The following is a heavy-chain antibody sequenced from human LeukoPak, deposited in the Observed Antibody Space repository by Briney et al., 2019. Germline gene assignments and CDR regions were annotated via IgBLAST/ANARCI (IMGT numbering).Heavy chain of an antibody. Sequence: PSETLSLTCTVSGGSLSSYYWSWIRQPPGKGLEWIGYIYYSGSSIYNPSLKSRVTISVAPPKNQFSPKLSSVTAADTAVYYCASGLRNHYYYSYNRDVWGKGTTVTVSS. J-gene: IGHJ6*03. CDR1: GGSLSSYY. D-gene: IGHD4-17*01. CDR2: IYYSGSS. V-gene: IGHV4-59*01. CDR3: ASGLRNHYYYSYNRDV.